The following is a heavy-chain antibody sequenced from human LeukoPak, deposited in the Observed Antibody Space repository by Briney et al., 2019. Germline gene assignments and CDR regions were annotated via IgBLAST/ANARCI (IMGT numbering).Heavy chain of an antibody. CDR1: GGTFSSYA. D-gene: IGHD6-19*01. J-gene: IGHJ4*02. Sequence: GASVKVSCKASGGTFSSYAISWVRQAPGQGLEWMGRIIPILGIANYAQKFQGRVTITADTSTSTAYMELRSLRSDDTAVYYCARGAVAGGDFDYWGQGTLVTASS. CDR3: ARGAVAGGDFDY. CDR2: IIPILGIA. V-gene: IGHV1-69*04.